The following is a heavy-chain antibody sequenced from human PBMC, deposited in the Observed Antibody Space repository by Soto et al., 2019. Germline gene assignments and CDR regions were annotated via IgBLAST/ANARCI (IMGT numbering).Heavy chain of an antibody. J-gene: IGHJ5*02. CDR2: IYYSGST. D-gene: IGHD5-18*01. V-gene: IGHV4-31*03. CDR3: AKYSHRANWFDP. CDR1: GGSISSGGYY. Sequence: TLSLTCTVSGGSISSGGYYWSWIRQHPGKGLEWIGYIYYSGSTYYNPSLKSRVTISVDTSKNQFSLKLSSVTAADTAVYYCAKYSHRANWFDPWGQGTLVTVSS.